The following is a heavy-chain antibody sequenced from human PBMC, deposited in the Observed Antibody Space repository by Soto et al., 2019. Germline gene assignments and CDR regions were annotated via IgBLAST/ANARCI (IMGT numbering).Heavy chain of an antibody. D-gene: IGHD6-19*01. J-gene: IGHJ4*02. CDR2: IIPIFGTA. Sequence: QVQLVQSGAEVKKPGSSVKVSCKASGGTFSSYAISWVRQAPGQGLEWMGGIIPIFGTANYAQKFQGRVTITADESTSTAYVELSSLRSEDTGVYYCARGRGEYRAARWGIAVAGTGVDYWGQGTLVTVSS. CDR3: ARGRGEYRAARWGIAVAGTGVDY. CDR1: GGTFSSYA. V-gene: IGHV1-69*01.